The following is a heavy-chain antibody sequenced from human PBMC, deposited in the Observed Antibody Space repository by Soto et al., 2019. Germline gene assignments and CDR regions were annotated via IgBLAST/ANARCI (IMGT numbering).Heavy chain of an antibody. CDR3: ARAERYSSGNFDY. V-gene: IGHV4-59*01. CDR1: GGSISSYY. CDR2: IYYSGST. D-gene: IGHD6-19*01. Sequence: PSETLSLTCTVSGGSISSYYWSWIRQPPGKGLEWIGYIYYSGSTNYNPSLKSRVTISVDTSKNQFSLKLSSVTAADTAVYYCARAERYSSGNFDYWGQGTLVTVSS. J-gene: IGHJ4*02.